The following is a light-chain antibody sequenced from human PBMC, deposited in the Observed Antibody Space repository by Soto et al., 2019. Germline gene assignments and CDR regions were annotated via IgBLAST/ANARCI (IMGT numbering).Light chain of an antibody. CDR2: DAS. CDR3: QPLNTYSS. V-gene: IGKV1-9*01. CDR1: QSIDTY. J-gene: IGKJ4*01. Sequence: IQMTQSPSSLSSSLGDRVTIPCRASQSIDTYLNWYQQKPGKAPKVLIYDASKLHSGVPSRFSGIGSGTEFTLTISSLKPEDFATYFCQPLNTYSSFGGGTKVDIK.